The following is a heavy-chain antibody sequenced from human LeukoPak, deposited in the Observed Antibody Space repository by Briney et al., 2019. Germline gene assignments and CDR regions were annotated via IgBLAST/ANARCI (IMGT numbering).Heavy chain of an antibody. CDR3: AKDTSIGKYCTNGVCSPFDY. Sequence: PGGSLRLSCAGSGFTFSSYAMSWVRQAPGQGLEWVSVISDSGDYTSYADSVRGRFTISRDNSRNTLYLQMISLRPEDTAVYYCAKDTSIGKYCTNGVCSPFDYWGQGTLATVSS. V-gene: IGHV3-23*01. D-gene: IGHD2-8*01. CDR2: ISDSGDYT. CDR1: GFTFSSYA. J-gene: IGHJ4*02.